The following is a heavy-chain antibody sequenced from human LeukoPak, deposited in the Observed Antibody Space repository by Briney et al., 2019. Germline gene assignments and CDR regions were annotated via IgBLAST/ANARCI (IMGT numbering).Heavy chain of an antibody. CDR1: GGSISSYY. CDR3: ARTYYDILTYYFDY. D-gene: IGHD3-9*01. CDR2: IYYSGST. J-gene: IGHJ4*02. Sequence: PSETLSLNCTVSGGSISSYYWSWIRQPPGKGLEWIGYIYYSGSTNYNPSLKSRVTISVDTSKNQFSLKLSSVTAADTAVYYCARTYYDILTYYFDYWGQGTLVTVSS. V-gene: IGHV4-59*08.